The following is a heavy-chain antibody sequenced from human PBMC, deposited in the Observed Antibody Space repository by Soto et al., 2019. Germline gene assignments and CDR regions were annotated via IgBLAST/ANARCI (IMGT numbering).Heavy chain of an antibody. CDR2: ISSSSSTI. V-gene: IGHV3-48*02. D-gene: IGHD6-19*01. CDR1: GFTFSSYS. Sequence: GGSLRLCCAASGFTFSSYSMNWVRQAPGKGLEWVSYISSSSSTIYYPDSVKGRFTISRDNAKNSLYLQMNSLRDEDTAVYYCARSPGSGWYNWFDPWSQGTLVTVSS. CDR3: ARSPGSGWYNWFDP. J-gene: IGHJ5*02.